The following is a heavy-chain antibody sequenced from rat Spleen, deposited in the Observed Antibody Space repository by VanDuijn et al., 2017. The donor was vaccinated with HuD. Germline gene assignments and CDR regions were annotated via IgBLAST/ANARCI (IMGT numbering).Heavy chain of an antibody. V-gene: IGHV5-31*01. J-gene: IGHJ2*01. Sequence: EVQLVESGGGLVQPGRSLKLSCVASGFTFNNYWMTWIRQAPGKGLEWVASITNTGDNTYYPDSVQGRFTISRDIAKSTLYLQMNSLRSEDTATYYCTKESLQWSFDYWGQGVVVTVSS. D-gene: IGHD1-1*01. CDR3: TKESLQWSFDY. CDR1: GFTFNNYW. CDR2: ITNTGDNT.